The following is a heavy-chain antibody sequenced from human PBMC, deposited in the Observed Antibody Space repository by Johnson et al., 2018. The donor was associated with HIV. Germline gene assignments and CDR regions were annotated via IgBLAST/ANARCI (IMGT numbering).Heavy chain of an antibody. CDR2: IDWSGGRT. Sequence: VQLVESGGGVVRPGGSLRLSCAASGFTFDDYGMIWVRQAPGKGLEWVSGIDWSGGRTGYADSVKGRFTISRDNAKNTLYLQMNRLRAEDTAVYYCALSGGAAAYDAFDIWGQGTMVTVSS. J-gene: IGHJ3*02. CDR1: GFTFDDYG. V-gene: IGHV3-20*04. CDR3: ALSGGAAAYDAFDI. D-gene: IGHD6-13*01.